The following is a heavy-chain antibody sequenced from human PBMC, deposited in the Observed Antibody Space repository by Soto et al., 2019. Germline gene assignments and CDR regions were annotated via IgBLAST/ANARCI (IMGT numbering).Heavy chain of an antibody. Sequence: QVQLVESGGGVVQPGRSLRLSCAASGFPFTTYGMHWVREGPGKGLEWVAVISYDGSNTYYADSVKGRFTISRDNSKNTLYLQMNSLRPVDTALYYCVGDQYYFDYRGQGTLVTVSS. CDR1: GFPFTTYG. D-gene: IGHD3-10*01. J-gene: IGHJ4*02. V-gene: IGHV3-30*03. CDR2: ISYDGSNT. CDR3: VGDQYYFDY.